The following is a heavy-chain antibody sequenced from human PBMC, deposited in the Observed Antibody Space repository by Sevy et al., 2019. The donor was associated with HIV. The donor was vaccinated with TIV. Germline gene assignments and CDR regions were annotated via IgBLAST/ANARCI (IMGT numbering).Heavy chain of an antibody. CDR2: INGDGGST. CDR3: ARVPSARGGVDY. J-gene: IGHJ4*02. CDR1: GFTFSSYW. D-gene: IGHD3-10*01. V-gene: IGHV3-74*01. Sequence: GGSLRLSCAASGFTFSSYWIHWVRQAPGKGLVWVSRINGDGGSTNYADSVKGRFTISRDNAKNTLYLQMNSLRAEDTAVYHCARVPSARGGVDYWGQGSLVTVSS.